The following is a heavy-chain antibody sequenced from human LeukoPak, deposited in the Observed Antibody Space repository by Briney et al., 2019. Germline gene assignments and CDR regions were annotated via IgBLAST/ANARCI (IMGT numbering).Heavy chain of an antibody. CDR1: GYTFTSYG. D-gene: IGHD3-3*01. J-gene: IGHJ6*03. Sequence: ASVKVSRKASGYTFTSYGISWVRQAPGQGLEWMGWISAYNGNTNYPQKLQGRVTMTTDTSTSTAYMELRSLRSEDTAVYYCARDSRARRGVVIPQGDYYYMDVWGKGTTVTVSS. V-gene: IGHV1-18*01. CDR3: ARDSRARRGVVIPQGDYYYMDV. CDR2: ISAYNGNT.